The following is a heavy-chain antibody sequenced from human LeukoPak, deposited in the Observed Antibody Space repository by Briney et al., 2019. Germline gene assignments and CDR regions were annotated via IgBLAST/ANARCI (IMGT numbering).Heavy chain of an antibody. J-gene: IGHJ4*02. V-gene: IGHV3-21*01. D-gene: IGHD4/OR15-4a*01. CDR3: ARGGASMVVTFD. CDR2: ISSGSSYI. Sequence: AGGSLRLSCAASGFTFSSYNMNWVRQAPGKGREGVSSISSGSSYIYYADSVKGRFTISRDNAKNSLYLQMNSLRAEDTAVYYCARGGASMVVTFDWGQGTLVTVSS. CDR1: GFTFSSYN.